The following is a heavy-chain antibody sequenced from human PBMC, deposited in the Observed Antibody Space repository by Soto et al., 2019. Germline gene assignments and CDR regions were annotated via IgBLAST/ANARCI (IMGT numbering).Heavy chain of an antibody. V-gene: IGHV3-23*01. D-gene: IGHD3-22*01. CDR3: AKGLDDNAGYYFPN. CDR1: GFNFNNYV. Sequence: GGSLRLSCAASGFNFNNYVMSWVRQAPGKGLEWVSSISSSGGTPYYEDSVMGRFIISRDNSKDTLLLQMHSLRGEETALYFCAKGLDDNAGYYFPNWGQGTLVPVSS. CDR2: ISSSGGTP. J-gene: IGHJ4*02.